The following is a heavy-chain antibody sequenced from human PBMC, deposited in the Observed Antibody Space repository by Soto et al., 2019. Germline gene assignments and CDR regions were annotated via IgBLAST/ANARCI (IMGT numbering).Heavy chain of an antibody. D-gene: IGHD3-10*01. CDR3: ASHTRVRGLPYYYYGMDV. Sequence: SVKVSCKASGGTFSSYAISWVRQAPGQGLEWMGGIIPIFGTANYAQKFQGRVTITADESTSTAYMELSSLRSEDTAVYYCASHTRVRGLPYYYYGMDVWGEGTTVTVSP. V-gene: IGHV1-69*13. J-gene: IGHJ6*04. CDR1: GGTFSSYA. CDR2: IIPIFGTA.